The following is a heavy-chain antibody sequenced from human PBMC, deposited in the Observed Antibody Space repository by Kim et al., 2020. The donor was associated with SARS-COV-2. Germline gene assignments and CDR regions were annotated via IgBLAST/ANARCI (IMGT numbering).Heavy chain of an antibody. CDR3: AKTEYSGNFYGPFDY. V-gene: IGHV3-23*01. Sequence: DSVKGRFTISRDRSNNTLYLQMNSLRTEDTAVYGWAKTEYSGNFYGPFDYWGQGTLVTVSS. D-gene: IGHD1-26*01. J-gene: IGHJ4*02.